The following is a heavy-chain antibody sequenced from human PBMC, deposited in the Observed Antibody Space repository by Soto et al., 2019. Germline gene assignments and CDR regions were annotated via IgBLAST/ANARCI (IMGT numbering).Heavy chain of an antibody. Sequence: QVQLVQSGAEVKKPGSSVKVSCKASGGTFSSYAISWVRQAPGQGLEWMGGIIPIFGTANYAQKFQGRVTITADESTSTAYMELSSLRSEETAVYYCASGYGSGSYYPHGWFDPWGQGTLVTVSS. CDR1: GGTFSSYA. J-gene: IGHJ5*02. CDR2: IIPIFGTA. D-gene: IGHD3-10*01. CDR3: ASGYGSGSYYPHGWFDP. V-gene: IGHV1-69*01.